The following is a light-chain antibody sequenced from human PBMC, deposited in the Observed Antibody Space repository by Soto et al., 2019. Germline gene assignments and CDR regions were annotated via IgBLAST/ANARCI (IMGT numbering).Light chain of an antibody. CDR3: QQYGKT. CDR2: GAS. CDR1: QSVSSSF. Sequence: EIVLTQSPGPLSLSLGERATLSCRASQSVSSSFLAWDQQKRDQAPRLLIYGASSRATGSPDRFSGSGSGTDFTIAISRLEPEDVAVYYCQQYGKTFGPGTKVDIK. V-gene: IGKV3-20*01. J-gene: IGKJ3*01.